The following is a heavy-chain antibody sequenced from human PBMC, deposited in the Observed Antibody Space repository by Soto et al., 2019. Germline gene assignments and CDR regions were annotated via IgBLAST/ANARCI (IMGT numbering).Heavy chain of an antibody. Sequence: QAPLVQSGAEVKKPGASVKVSCKAPGYSFTTYGISWVRQAPGQGLEWMGWITPYDGNTKYAQKFQGRVTMTTDTSTSTAYMELRSLRSDDTAVYYCARDPGGATGFDPWGQGTVVTVS. V-gene: IGHV1-18*01. D-gene: IGHD1-1*01. CDR1: GYSFTTYG. CDR2: ITPYDGNT. CDR3: ARDPGGATGFDP. J-gene: IGHJ5*02.